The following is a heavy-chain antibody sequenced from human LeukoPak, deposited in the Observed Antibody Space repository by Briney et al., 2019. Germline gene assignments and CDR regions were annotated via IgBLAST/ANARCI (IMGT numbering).Heavy chain of an antibody. D-gene: IGHD4-11*01. CDR2: IKEDGSET. J-gene: IGHJ4*02. V-gene: IGHV3-7*01. CDR1: GFRVTNDY. CDR3: TRILNYKVGGSTVTFASEIDY. Sequence: PGGSLRLSCAVSGFRVTNDYMNWVRQVPGKGLECLANIKEDGSETYYADSVKGRFTISRDNAKNTLYLQMHSVRAEDTAVYYCTRILNYKVGGSTVTFASEIDYWGQGTLVTVSS.